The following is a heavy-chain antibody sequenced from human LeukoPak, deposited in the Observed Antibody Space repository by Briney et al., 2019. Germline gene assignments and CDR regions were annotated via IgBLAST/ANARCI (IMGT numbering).Heavy chain of an antibody. V-gene: IGHV4-39*07. Sequence: SETLSLTCTVSGGSISSSSYYWGWIRQPPGKGLEWIGSIYYSGNTYYNPSLKSRVTISLDTSKNQFSLKLSSVTAADTAVYYCARGYDSSGYWVDYWGQGTLVTVSS. CDR2: IYYSGNT. CDR1: GGSISSSSYY. CDR3: ARGYDSSGYWVDY. D-gene: IGHD3-22*01. J-gene: IGHJ4*02.